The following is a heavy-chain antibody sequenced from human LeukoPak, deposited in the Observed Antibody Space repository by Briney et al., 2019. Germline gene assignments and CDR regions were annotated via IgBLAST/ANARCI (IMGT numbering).Heavy chain of an antibody. CDR1: GFTFSSYG. CDR2: ISYDGSNK. Sequence: GGSLRLSCAASGFTFSSYGMHWVRQAPGKGLEWVALISYDGSNKYYADSVKGRFTISRDNSKNTLYLQMNSLRAEDTAVYYCAKDLTTVTAPDYWGQGTLVTVSS. CDR3: AKDLTTVTAPDY. D-gene: IGHD4-17*01. V-gene: IGHV3-30*18. J-gene: IGHJ4*02.